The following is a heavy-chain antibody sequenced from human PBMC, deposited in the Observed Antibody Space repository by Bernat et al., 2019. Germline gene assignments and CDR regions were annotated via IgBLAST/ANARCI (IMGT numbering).Heavy chain of an antibody. D-gene: IGHD3-9*01. J-gene: IGHJ4*02. V-gene: IGHV3-30-3*01. CDR1: GFTFSSYA. CDR3: ARMFWLRTAGFDY. Sequence: QVQLVESGGGVVQPGRSLRLSCAASGFTFSSYAMHWVRQAPGKGLEWVAVISYDGSNKYYADSVKGRFTISRDNSKNTLYLQMNSLRAEDTAVYYCARMFWLRTAGFDYWGQGTLVTVSS. CDR2: ISYDGSNK.